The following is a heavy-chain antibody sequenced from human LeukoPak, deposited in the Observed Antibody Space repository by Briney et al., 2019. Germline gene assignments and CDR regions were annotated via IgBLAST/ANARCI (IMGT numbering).Heavy chain of an antibody. CDR1: GGSISSSSYY. CDR2: IYYSGTT. CDR3: ARHIDYSNYVYQVDY. D-gene: IGHD4-11*01. Sequence: SETLSLTCTVSGGSISSSSYYWGWIRQPPGKGLEWIVCIYYSGTTYYNPSLKSRVTISVDTSKNQFSLKLSSVPAADTAVYYCARHIDYSNYVYQVDYWGQGTMVTVSS. V-gene: IGHV4-39*01. J-gene: IGHJ4*02.